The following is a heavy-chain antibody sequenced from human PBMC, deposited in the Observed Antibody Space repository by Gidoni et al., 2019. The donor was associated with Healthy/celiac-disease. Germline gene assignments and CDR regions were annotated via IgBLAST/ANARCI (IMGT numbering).Heavy chain of an antibody. J-gene: IGHJ4*02. CDR1: GFTFSNAW. CDR3: TTDLYSSGWI. D-gene: IGHD6-19*01. Sequence: EVQLVESGAGLVKPGGSFSISGSAHGFTFSNAWMNWVRQAPGKGLEWVGRIKSKTDAVTTAYAAPVKGRFTISRDGSNNTLFLQMNSLKPEDTAVYYCTTDLYSSGWIWGQGTLVTFSS. CDR2: IKSKTDAVTT. V-gene: IGHV3-15*07.